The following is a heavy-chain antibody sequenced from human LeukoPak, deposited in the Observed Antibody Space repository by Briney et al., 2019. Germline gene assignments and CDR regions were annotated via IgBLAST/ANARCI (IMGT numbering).Heavy chain of an antibody. Sequence: SETLSLTCTVSGGSISSYYWSWIRQPPGKGLEWIGYIYYSGSTNYNPSLKSRVAISVDTSKNQFSLKLSSVTAADTAVYYCARMSSGWYPQGFFDYWGQGTLVTVSS. D-gene: IGHD6-19*01. CDR2: IYYSGST. V-gene: IGHV4-59*08. J-gene: IGHJ4*02. CDR3: ARMSSGWYPQGFFDY. CDR1: GGSISSYY.